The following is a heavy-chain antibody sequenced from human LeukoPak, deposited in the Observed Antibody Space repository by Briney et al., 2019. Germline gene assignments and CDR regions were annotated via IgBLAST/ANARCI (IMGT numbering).Heavy chain of an antibody. V-gene: IGHV4-39*01. J-gene: IGHJ4*02. CDR2: IYYSGST. D-gene: IGHD5-24*01. CDR1: GGSISSSSYY. Sequence: SETLSLTCTVAGGSISSSSYYWGWIRQPPGRGLEWIVSIYYSGSTYYNPSLKSRVTISVDTSKHQFSLKLSSVTAADTAVYYCARRFRDGYIQSLDYWGQGTLATVSS. CDR3: ARRFRDGYIQSLDY.